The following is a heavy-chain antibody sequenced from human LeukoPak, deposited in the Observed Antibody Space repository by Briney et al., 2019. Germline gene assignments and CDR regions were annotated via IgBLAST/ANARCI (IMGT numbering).Heavy chain of an antibody. CDR3: AKSLAPLYGSVTH. CDR1: GFTFSSYA. V-gene: IGHV3-23*01. CDR2: ISGNGGST. Sequence: PGGSLRLSCAASGFTFSSYAMSWVRQAPGKGLEWVSAISGNGGSTYYAGSVKGRFTISRDNSKNTLYLQMNSLRAEDTAVYHCAKSLAPLYGSVTHWGQGTLVTVSS. D-gene: IGHD2-15*01. J-gene: IGHJ4*02.